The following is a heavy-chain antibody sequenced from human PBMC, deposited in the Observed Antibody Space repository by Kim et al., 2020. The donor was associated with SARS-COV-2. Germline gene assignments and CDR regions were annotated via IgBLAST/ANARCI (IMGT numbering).Heavy chain of an antibody. D-gene: IGHD3-22*01. CDR1: GFTFSSYA. V-gene: IGHV3-23*01. J-gene: IGHJ4*02. CDR2: ISGSGVST. CDR3: AKFDYYDSSGHY. Sequence: GSLRLSCAASGFTFSSYAMNWVRQAPGKGLEWVSGISGSGVSTHYADSVKGRFTISRDNSKNTLYLQMNSLRAEDTAIYYCAKFDYYDSSGHYWGQGTL.